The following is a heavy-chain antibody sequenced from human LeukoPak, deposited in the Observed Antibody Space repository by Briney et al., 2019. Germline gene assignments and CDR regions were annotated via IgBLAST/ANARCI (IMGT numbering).Heavy chain of an antibody. V-gene: IGHV3-30*09. Sequence: GGSLRLSCAASRFTFSSYAMHWVRQAPGKGLEWVAVISYDGSNKYYADSVKGRFAISRDNSKNTLYLQMNSLRAEDTAVYYCARDDRYSSSSRFDYWGQGTLDTVSS. CDR1: RFTFSSYA. CDR2: ISYDGSNK. CDR3: ARDDRYSSSSRFDY. J-gene: IGHJ4*02. D-gene: IGHD6-6*01.